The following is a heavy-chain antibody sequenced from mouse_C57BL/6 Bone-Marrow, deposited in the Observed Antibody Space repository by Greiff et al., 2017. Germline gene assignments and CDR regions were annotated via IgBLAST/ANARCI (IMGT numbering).Heavy chain of an antibody. V-gene: IGHV1-5*01. CDR2: IYPGNSDT. CDR3: THYGNYVNWYFDV. Sequence: VQLQQSGTVLARPGASVKMSCKTSGYTFTSYWMHWVKQRPGQGLEWIGAIYPGNSDTSYNQKFKGKAKLTAVTSASTAYMELSSLTNEDSAVYYCTHYGNYVNWYFDVWGTGTTVTVSS. CDR1: GYTFTSYW. D-gene: IGHD2-1*01. J-gene: IGHJ1*03.